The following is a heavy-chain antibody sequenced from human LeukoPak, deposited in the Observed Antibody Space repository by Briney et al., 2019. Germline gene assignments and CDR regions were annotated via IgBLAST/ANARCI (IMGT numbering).Heavy chain of an antibody. CDR3: ARGDFSMGGVDY. CDR1: GFTFDDYG. Sequence: GGSLRLSCAASGFTFDDYGLSWVRQAPGKGLEWVSGINRNGGTTGYADSVKGRFTISRNNANNSLYLQMNSLRAEDTALYYCARGDFSMGGVDYGGRGTLVTVSS. V-gene: IGHV3-20*04. CDR2: INRNGGTT. J-gene: IGHJ4*02. D-gene: IGHD2-21*01.